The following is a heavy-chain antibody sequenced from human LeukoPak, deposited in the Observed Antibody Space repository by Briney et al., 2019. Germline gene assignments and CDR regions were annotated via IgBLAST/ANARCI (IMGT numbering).Heavy chain of an antibody. J-gene: IGHJ5*02. Sequence: ASVKVSCKASGYTFTSYAMHWVRQAPGQRLEWMGWINAGNGNTKYSQKFQGRVTITRDTSANTAYMELSSLRSEDTAVYYCARDFSSGNYESNWFDPWGQGTLVTVSS. CDR3: ARDFSSGNYESNWFDP. CDR2: INAGNGNT. V-gene: IGHV1-3*01. CDR1: GYTFTSYA. D-gene: IGHD1-26*01.